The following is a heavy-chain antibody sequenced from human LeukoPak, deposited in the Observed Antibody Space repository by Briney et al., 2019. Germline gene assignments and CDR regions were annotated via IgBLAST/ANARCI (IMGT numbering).Heavy chain of an antibody. J-gene: IGHJ4*02. V-gene: IGHV3-23*01. CDR3: AKRESRYSYALDY. CDR1: GFTFSSYA. D-gene: IGHD5-18*01. Sequence: GGSLRLSCAASGFTFSSYAMSWVRQAPGKGLEWVSAISGSGGTTYYAYTVKGRFTISRDNTKNTLNLQMNSPRAQHTADDCCAKRESRYSYALDYWGQGTLVTVSS. CDR2: ISGSGGTT.